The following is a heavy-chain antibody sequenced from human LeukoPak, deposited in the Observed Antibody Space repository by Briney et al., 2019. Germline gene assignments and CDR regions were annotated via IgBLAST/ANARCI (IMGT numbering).Heavy chain of an antibody. J-gene: IGHJ4*02. CDR3: ASGAS. Sequence: PSETLSLTCTVSAGSISSYYWSWIRQPPGKGLEWIGYIYSSGSTNYNPSLKSRVTISVDTSKNQFSLKLSSVTAADTAVYYCASGASWGQGTLVTVSS. CDR2: IYSSGST. D-gene: IGHD4-17*01. V-gene: IGHV4-59*12. CDR1: AGSISSYY.